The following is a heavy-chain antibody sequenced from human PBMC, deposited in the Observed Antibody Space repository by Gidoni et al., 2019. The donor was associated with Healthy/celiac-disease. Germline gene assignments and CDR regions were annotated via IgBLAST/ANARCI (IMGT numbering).Heavy chain of an antibody. D-gene: IGHD5-12*01. J-gene: IGHJ4*02. Sequence: GSTNYNPSLKSRVTISVDTSKNQFSLKLSSVTAADTAVYYCARDRDGYNFFDYWGQGTLVTVSS. CDR3: ARDRDGYNFFDY. V-gene: IGHV4-59*01. CDR2: GST.